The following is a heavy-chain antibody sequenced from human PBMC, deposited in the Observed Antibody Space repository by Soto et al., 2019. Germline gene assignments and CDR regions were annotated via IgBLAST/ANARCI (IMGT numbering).Heavy chain of an antibody. CDR3: AHQGPEDWPLDY. Sequence: QITLKESGPTLVRPTQTLTLTCAFSGFSLSTSGVGVGWIRQPPGKALEWLAVIYWDDSKHYSPSLRSRLTITKDPSKNQVVLTMTNMDPMDTGTYYCAHQGPEDWPLDYWGQGTLVTVSS. D-gene: IGHD3-9*01. V-gene: IGHV2-5*02. CDR2: IYWDDSK. J-gene: IGHJ4*02. CDR1: GFSLSTSGVG.